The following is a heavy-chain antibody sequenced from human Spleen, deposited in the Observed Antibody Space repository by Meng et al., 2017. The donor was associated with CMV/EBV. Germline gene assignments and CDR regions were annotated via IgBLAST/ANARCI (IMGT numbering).Heavy chain of an antibody. V-gene: IGHV3-23*01. CDR2: ISGSGGST. Sequence: GGSLRLSCAASGFTFSSYAMSWVRQASGKGLEWVSAISGSGGSTYYADSVKGRFTISRDNSKNTLYLQMNSRRAEDTAVYYCAKVTDRHFDYWGQGTLVTVSS. J-gene: IGHJ4*02. CDR3: AKVTDRHFDY. CDR1: GFTFSSYA.